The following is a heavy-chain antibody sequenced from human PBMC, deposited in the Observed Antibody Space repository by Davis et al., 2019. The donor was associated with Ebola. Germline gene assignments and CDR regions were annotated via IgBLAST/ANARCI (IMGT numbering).Heavy chain of an antibody. CDR2: IKSKSDGGTT. V-gene: IGHV3-15*01. D-gene: IGHD3-16*01. CDR3: TRPLLGAL. CDR1: GFTFSSYA. J-gene: IGHJ4*02. Sequence: PGGSLRLSCAASGFTFSSYAMNWVRQAPGKGLEWVGRIKSKSDGGTTDYAAPVKGRFTISRDDSKNTLYLQMNSLKTEDTAVYYCTRPLLGALWGQGALVTVSS.